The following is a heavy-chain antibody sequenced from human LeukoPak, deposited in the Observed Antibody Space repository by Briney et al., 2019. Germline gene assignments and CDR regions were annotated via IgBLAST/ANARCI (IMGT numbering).Heavy chain of an antibody. D-gene: IGHD3-3*01. CDR3: ARGVFYDFWSGYYTPFDY. J-gene: IGHJ4*02. V-gene: IGHV4-34*01. Sequence: PSETLSLTCAVYGGSFSGYYWSWIRQPPGKGLEWTGEINHSGSTNYNPSLKSRVTISVDTSKNQFSLKLSSVTAADTAVYYCARGVFYDFWSGYYTPFDYWGQGTLVTVSS. CDR2: INHSGST. CDR1: GGSFSGYY.